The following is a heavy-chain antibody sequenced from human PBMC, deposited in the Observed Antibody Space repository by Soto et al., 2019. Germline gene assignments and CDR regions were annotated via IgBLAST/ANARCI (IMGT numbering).Heavy chain of an antibody. CDR1: GGYISSSSYY. D-gene: IGHD3-3*01. J-gene: IGHJ4*02. CDR2: IYYSGST. CDR3: ARHAPAISISDH. Sequence: QLQLQESGPGLVKPSATLSLTCAVSGGYISSSSYYWGWIRQPPGKGLEWIGSIYYSGSTYYNPSLKRRVTISADTSKNQFSLKLSSVTGADTAVYSCARHAPAISISDHWGQGTLVTVSS. V-gene: IGHV4-39*01.